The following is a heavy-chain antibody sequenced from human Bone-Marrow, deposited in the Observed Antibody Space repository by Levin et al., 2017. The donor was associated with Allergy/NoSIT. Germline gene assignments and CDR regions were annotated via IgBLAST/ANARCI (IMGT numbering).Heavy chain of an antibody. Sequence: PGGSLRLSCAASGFTFSGSAIHWVRQASGEGLEWVGRIRSKGNNYATAYGASVEGRFTLSRDDSKNTAYLQMNSLKTEDTAVYYCTRLQEAGPVEGLFDFWGQGTLVTVSS. CDR3: TRLQEAGPVEGLFDF. V-gene: IGHV3-73*01. J-gene: IGHJ4*02. CDR1: GFTFSGSA. D-gene: IGHD5-24*01. CDR2: IRSKGNNYAT.